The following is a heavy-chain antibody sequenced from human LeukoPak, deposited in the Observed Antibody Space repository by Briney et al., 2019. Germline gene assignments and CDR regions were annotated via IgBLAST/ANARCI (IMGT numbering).Heavy chain of an antibody. CDR3: ARDLMGWDLHYFDY. J-gene: IGHJ4*02. CDR1: GFTFSSYE. V-gene: IGHV3-48*03. D-gene: IGHD1-26*01. Sequence: GGSLRLSCAASGFTFSSYEMNWVRQAPGKGLEWVSYISSSGSTIYYADSVKGRFTISRDNAKNSLYLQMHSLRAEDTAVYYCARDLMGWDLHYFDYWGQGTLVTVSS. CDR2: ISSSGSTI.